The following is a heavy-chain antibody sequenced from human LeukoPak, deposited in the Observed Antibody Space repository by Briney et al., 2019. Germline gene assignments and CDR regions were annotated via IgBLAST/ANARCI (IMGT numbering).Heavy chain of an antibody. V-gene: IGHV5-51*01. Sequence: GESLKISCKGSGHIFTNHWIGWVRQMPGKGLEWMGIIYPEDSDTRYSPSFRGRVTISVDKSENTAYLQWSSLKASDTAIYYCMRHVPAGDRTNWCDYWGQGILVTVSS. CDR2: IYPEDSDT. CDR3: MRHVPAGDRTNWCDY. CDR1: GHIFTNHW. D-gene: IGHD3-10*01. J-gene: IGHJ5*01.